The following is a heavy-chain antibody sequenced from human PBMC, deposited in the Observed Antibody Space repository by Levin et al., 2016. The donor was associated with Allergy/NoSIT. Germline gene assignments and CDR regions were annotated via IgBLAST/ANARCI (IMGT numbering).Heavy chain of an antibody. CDR3: ARDVITWIQLWVMTGQNYYYGMDV. CDR2: IYYSGST. J-gene: IGHJ6*02. D-gene: IGHD5-18*01. Sequence: WIRQPPGKGLEWIGSIYYSGSTYYNPSLKSRVTISVDTSKNQFSLKLSSVTAADTAVYYCARDVITWIQLWVMTGQNYYYGMDVWGQGTTVTVSS. V-gene: IGHV4-39*07.